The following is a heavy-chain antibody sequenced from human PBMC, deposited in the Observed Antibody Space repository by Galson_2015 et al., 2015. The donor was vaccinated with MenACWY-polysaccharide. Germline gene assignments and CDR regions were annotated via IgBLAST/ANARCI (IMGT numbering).Heavy chain of an antibody. V-gene: IGHV5-51*03. CDR2: IYPGDSDT. J-gene: IGHJ4*02. Sequence: QSGAEVKKPGESLKISCKASGYSSSNYWIAWVRQMPGKGLEWMGIIYPGDSDTRYSPSFPGQVTISADKSISTAYLQWSSLKASDTAMYYCARLPGLRDGYNYLDDWGQGTLVTVSS. CDR3: ARLPGLRDGYNYLDD. CDR1: GYSSSNYW. D-gene: IGHD5-24*01.